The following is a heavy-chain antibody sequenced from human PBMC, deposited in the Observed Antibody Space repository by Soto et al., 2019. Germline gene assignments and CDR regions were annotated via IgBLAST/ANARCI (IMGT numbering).Heavy chain of an antibody. V-gene: IGHV1-2*04. J-gene: IGHJ4*02. D-gene: IGHD1-1*01. Sequence: ASVKVSCKASGYTFTGYYLHWVRQAPGRGLEWMGWINPNNGGTNYAQKFQGWVTMTRDTSVSTVYMELSRLKSDDTAVYYCARGPNTGSFDYWGQGTLVTVSS. CDR2: INPNNGGT. CDR3: ARGPNTGSFDY. CDR1: GYTFTGYY.